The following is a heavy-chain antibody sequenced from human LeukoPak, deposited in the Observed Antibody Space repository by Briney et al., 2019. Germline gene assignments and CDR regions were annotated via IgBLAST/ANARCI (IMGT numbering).Heavy chain of an antibody. Sequence: SETLSLTCAVYGGSFSGYYWSWIRQPPGKGLEWIGEINHSGSTNYNPSLKSRVTISVDTSKNQFSLKLSSVTAADTAVYYCARRPFYYGSGSYYSPSYFDYWGQGTLVTVSS. CDR1: GGSFSGYY. CDR3: ARRPFYYGSGSYYSPSYFDY. CDR2: INHSGST. V-gene: IGHV4-34*01. D-gene: IGHD3-10*01. J-gene: IGHJ4*02.